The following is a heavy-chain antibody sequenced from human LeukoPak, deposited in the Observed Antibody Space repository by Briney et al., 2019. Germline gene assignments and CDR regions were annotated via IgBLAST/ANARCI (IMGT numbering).Heavy chain of an antibody. D-gene: IGHD3-10*01. J-gene: IGHJ4*02. CDR1: GFTFSSYE. Sequence: GGSLRLSCAASGFTFSSYEMNWVRQAPGKGLEWVSYISSSGSTRYQADSVKGRFTISRDNAEKSLYLQMNSLRVEDTGVYYCARVDSGVWGQGTLVTVSS. V-gene: IGHV3-48*03. CDR3: ARVDSGV. CDR2: ISSSGSTR.